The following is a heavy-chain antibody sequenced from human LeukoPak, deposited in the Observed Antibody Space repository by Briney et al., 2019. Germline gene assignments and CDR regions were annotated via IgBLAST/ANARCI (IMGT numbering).Heavy chain of an antibody. J-gene: IGHJ4*02. Sequence: PSETLSLTCTVSGFSISDGYYWGWVRQPPGKGLEWIGSVFYIGKTYYNPSLKSRVTISVDTSKNQFALKLSSLTAADTAVYYCARDSDRGDFDYWGQGTLVTVSS. CDR2: VFYIGKT. V-gene: IGHV4-38-2*02. CDR1: GFSISDGYY. CDR3: ARDSDRGDFDY. D-gene: IGHD3-10*01.